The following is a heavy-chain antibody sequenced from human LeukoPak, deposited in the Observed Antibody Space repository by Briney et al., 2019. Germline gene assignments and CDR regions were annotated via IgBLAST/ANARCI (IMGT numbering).Heavy chain of an antibody. CDR1: GFTVSSKY. CDR2: IYTDGST. J-gene: IGHJ4*02. V-gene: IGHV3-66*01. Sequence: GGSLRLSCAASGFTVSSKYMNWVRQAPGKGLEWVSVIYTDGSTYYADSVRARFSISRDDSKNTLSLQMNSLRAEDTAVYYFVIGHYRNIPGWGQVTLVT. CDR3: VIGHYRNIPG. D-gene: IGHD1/OR15-1a*01.